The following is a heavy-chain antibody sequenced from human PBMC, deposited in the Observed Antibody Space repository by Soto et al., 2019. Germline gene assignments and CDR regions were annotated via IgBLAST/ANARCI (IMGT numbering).Heavy chain of an antibody. Sequence: GGSLRVSCSASGFTFSAYAMHWVRQAPGKGLEYVSSISPDGEKTFHADSVKDRFTVSRDNSRNILYLQMNSLRDDDTAAYYCVKGGLALATAGRAQIDFWGQGTLVTVSS. CDR1: GFTFSAYA. CDR3: VKGGLALATAGRAQIDF. V-gene: IGHV3-64D*06. J-gene: IGHJ4*02. CDR2: ISPDGEKT. D-gene: IGHD6-19*01.